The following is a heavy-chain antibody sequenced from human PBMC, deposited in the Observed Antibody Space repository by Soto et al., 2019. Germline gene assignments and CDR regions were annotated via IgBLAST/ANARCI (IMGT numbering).Heavy chain of an antibody. CDR2: IYHSGST. D-gene: IGHD3-3*01. CDR1: GGSISSSNW. Sequence: QVQLQESGPGLVKPSGTLSLTCAVSGGSISSSNWWSWVRQPPGKGLEWIGEIYHSGSTNYNPSLKSRVTIAVDKSKNPFFLKLSSVTAADTAVYYCAVLRFLAYSSGWKWFDPWGQGTLVTVSS. CDR3: AVLRFLAYSSGWKWFDP. V-gene: IGHV4-4*02. J-gene: IGHJ5*02.